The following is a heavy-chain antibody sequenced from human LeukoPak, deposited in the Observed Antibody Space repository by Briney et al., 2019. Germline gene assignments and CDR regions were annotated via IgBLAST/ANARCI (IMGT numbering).Heavy chain of an antibody. CDR3: ARERGLQTSDFDY. CDR1: GYTFTSYY. D-gene: IGHD4-11*01. Sequence: ASVKVSCKASGYTFTSYYMHWVRQAPGQGLEWMGIINPSGGSTSYARKFQGRVTMTRDMSTSTVYMELSSLRSEDTAVYYCARERGLQTSDFDYWGQGTLVTVSS. CDR2: INPSGGST. J-gene: IGHJ4*02. V-gene: IGHV1-46*01.